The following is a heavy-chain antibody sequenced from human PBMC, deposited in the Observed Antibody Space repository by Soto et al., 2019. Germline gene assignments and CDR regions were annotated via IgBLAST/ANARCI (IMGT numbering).Heavy chain of an antibody. V-gene: IGHV4-39*01. CDR1: GGSITSRNHY. D-gene: IGHD1-1*01. CDR3: GTDRNGINHWFDP. Sequence: QLQLQESGPGLVKPSETLSLTCTVSGGSITSRNHYWGWIRQPPGKGLEWIGSVFYTGTTYYNPSLKSRVTISVDTSQNQFFVKLKSVSSAGTAVYYCGTDRNGINHWFDPWGQRSLVTVSS. CDR2: VFYTGTT. J-gene: IGHJ5*02.